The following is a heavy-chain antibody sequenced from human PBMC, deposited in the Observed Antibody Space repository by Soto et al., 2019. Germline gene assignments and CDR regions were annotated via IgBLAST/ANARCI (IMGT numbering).Heavy chain of an antibody. CDR2: IKQDGSEE. J-gene: IGHJ6*02. V-gene: IGHV3-7*01. CDR3: ARIAASGRGWDV. Sequence: EVQLVESGGGLVQPGGSLRLSCVDSGFTFSSYWMSWVRQARVKGLEWVGNIKQDGSEENYVDSVKGRFTISRDNAKISMYLQMKSLRAEDTAVYYCARIAASGRGWDVWGQGTTVVVSS. CDR1: GFTFSSYW. D-gene: IGHD6-25*01.